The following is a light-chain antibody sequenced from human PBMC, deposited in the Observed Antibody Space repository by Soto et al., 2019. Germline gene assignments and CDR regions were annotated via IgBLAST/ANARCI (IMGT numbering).Light chain of an antibody. Sequence: QSVLTQPPSVSGTPGQRVSISCTGSRSNIGGGYDVHWYLQLPGTAPKLLINGKDNRPSGVPDRYSVSRSGNTASLTISGLQAEDEADYYCSSFTSRFTVVFGTGTKVTVL. V-gene: IGLV1-40*01. CDR1: RSNIGGGYD. J-gene: IGLJ1*01. CDR2: GKD. CDR3: SSFTSRFTVV.